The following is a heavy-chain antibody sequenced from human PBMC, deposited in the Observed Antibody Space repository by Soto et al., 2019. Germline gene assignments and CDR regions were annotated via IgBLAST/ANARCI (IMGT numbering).Heavy chain of an antibody. D-gene: IGHD1-26*01. CDR1: GYTPTNYD. Sequence: QVPLVQSGAEVKKPGASVTVSCKTSGYTPTNYDIGWVRQAPGQGLEWMGGISAYNGNTNSAQKLQGRLTMTTDTSTRTAYMELRSLRSDDTAVYYCARALYRSGTYYAFDNWGQGTLVTVSS. V-gene: IGHV1-18*01. CDR2: ISAYNGNT. CDR3: ARALYRSGTYYAFDN. J-gene: IGHJ4*02.